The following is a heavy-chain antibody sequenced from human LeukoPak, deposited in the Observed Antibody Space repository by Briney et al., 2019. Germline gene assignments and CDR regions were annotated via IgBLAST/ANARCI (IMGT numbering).Heavy chain of an antibody. CDR1: GGTFISYA. J-gene: IGHJ4*02. CDR3: ARAGSPTGYYDY. V-gene: IGHV1-69*01. D-gene: IGHD3-9*01. CDR2: IIPIFGTA. Sequence: SVKVSCKASGGTFISYAISWVRQAPGQGLEWMGGIIPIFGTANYAQKFQGRVTITADESTSTAYMELSSLRSEDTAVYYCARAGSPTGYYDYWGQGTLVTVSS.